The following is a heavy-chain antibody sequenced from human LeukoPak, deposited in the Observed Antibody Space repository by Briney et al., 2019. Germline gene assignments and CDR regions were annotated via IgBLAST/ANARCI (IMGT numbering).Heavy chain of an antibody. CDR3: ARDWDPTDSSGWRPFDY. CDR2: IYHSGST. Sequence: PSETLSLTCAVSGGSISSSNWWSWVRQPPGKGLEWIGEIYHSGSTNYNPSLKSRVTISVDKSKNQFSLKLSSVTAADTAVYYCARDWDPTDSSGWRPFDYWGQGTLVTVSS. V-gene: IGHV4-4*02. D-gene: IGHD6-19*01. J-gene: IGHJ4*02. CDR1: GGSISSSNW.